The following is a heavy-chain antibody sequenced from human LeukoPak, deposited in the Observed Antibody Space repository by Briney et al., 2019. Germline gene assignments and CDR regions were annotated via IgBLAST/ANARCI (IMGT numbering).Heavy chain of an antibody. CDR3: ARGRSDSTREGFDP. J-gene: IGHJ5*02. Sequence: PSETLSLTCAVYGGSFSGYYWSWIRQPPGKGLEWIGEINHSGSTNYNPPLKSRVTISVDTSKNQFSLKLSSVTAADTAVYYCARGRSDSTREGFDPWAQGTLVTVSS. CDR2: INHSGST. D-gene: IGHD2-2*01. V-gene: IGHV4-34*01. CDR1: GGSFSGYY.